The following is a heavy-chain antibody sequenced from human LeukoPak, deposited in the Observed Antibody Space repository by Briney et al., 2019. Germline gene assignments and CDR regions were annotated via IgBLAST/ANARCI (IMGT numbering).Heavy chain of an antibody. J-gene: IGHJ4*02. V-gene: IGHV3-11*04. D-gene: IGHD1-26*01. Sequence: GGSLRLSCAASGFTVSSNYMSWVRQAPGKGLEWVSHISGSGTTTDYADSVKGRFTISRDNAKNSLYLQMNSLRAEDTAVYYCARDKIVGATHFDYWGQGTLVTVSS. CDR2: ISGSGTTT. CDR3: ARDKIVGATHFDY. CDR1: GFTVSSNY.